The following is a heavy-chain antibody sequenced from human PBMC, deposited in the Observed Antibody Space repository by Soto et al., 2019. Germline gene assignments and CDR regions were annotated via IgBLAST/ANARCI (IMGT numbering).Heavy chain of an antibody. Sequence: QVQLVESGGCVVQPGRSLRLSCAASGFTFSSYGMHWVRQAPGKGLEWVAVISYDGINKYYADSVKGRVTISRDNSKKTLYLQMNSLRADDTAVYYCAKGIGDAIDYWGQGTLVTVSS. V-gene: IGHV3-30*18. CDR3: AKGIGDAIDY. D-gene: IGHD4-17*01. J-gene: IGHJ4*02. CDR2: ISYDGINK. CDR1: GFTFSSYG.